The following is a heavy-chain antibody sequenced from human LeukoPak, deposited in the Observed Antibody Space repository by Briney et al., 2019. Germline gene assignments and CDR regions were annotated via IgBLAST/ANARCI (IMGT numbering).Heavy chain of an antibody. CDR1: GFTFSSYA. J-gene: IGHJ5*02. CDR3: ARDNSLRRYDFWSGYEKRSNWFDP. V-gene: IGHV3-7*03. Sequence: GGSLRLSCAASGFTFSSYAMSWVRQAPGKGLEWVANIKQDGSEKYYVDSVKGRFTISRDNAKNSLYLQMNGLRAEDTAVYYCARDNSLRRYDFWSGYEKRSNWFDPWGQGTLVTVSS. CDR2: IKQDGSEK. D-gene: IGHD3-3*01.